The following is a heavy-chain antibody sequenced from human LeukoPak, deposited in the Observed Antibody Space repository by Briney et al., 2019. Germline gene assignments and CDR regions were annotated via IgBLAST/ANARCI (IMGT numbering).Heavy chain of an antibody. D-gene: IGHD5-18*01. Sequence: SETLSLICTISGGSISSSSSYWGWIRQPPGKGLECIGSIYYSGRTYYNPSLKSRVTISLDTSKNQFSLMLTSVTAADTAIYFCARARFLTPGYNYVSGRHYFDYWGQGILVTVPS. CDR3: ARARFLTPGYNYVSGRHYFDY. V-gene: IGHV4-39*07. CDR2: IYYSGRT. J-gene: IGHJ4*02. CDR1: GGSISSSSSY.